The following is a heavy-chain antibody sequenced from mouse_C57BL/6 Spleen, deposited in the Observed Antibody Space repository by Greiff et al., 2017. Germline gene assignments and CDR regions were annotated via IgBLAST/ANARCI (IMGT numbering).Heavy chain of an antibody. CDR2: ISSGGSYT. CDR1: GFTFSSYG. J-gene: IGHJ4*01. V-gene: IGHV5-6*01. Sequence: EVMLVESGGDLVKPGGSLKLSCAASGFTFSSYGMSWVRQTPDKRLEWVATISSGGSYTYYPDSVKGRFTISRDNAKNTLYLQMSSLKSEDTAMYYCARAMVRRAMDYWGQGTSVTVSS. CDR3: ARAMVRRAMDY. D-gene: IGHD2-2*01.